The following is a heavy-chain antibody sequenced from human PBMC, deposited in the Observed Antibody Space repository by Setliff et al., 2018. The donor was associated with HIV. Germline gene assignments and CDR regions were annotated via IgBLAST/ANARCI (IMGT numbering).Heavy chain of an antibody. CDR3: ARDHDSSAYTYFDY. CDR1: GYTFTTYG. V-gene: IGHV1-69*10. D-gene: IGHD3-22*01. J-gene: IGHJ4*02. CDR2: IIPILGIA. Sequence: VASVKVSCKPSGYTFTTYGLSWVRQAPGQGLEWMGGIIPILGIANYAQKFKGRVTITADKSTSTVYMELRSLRSEDTAVYYCARDHDSSAYTYFDYWGQGTLVTVSS.